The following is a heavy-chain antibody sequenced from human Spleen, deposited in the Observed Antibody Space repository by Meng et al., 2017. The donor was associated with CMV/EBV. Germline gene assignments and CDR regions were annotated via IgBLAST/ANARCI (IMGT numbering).Heavy chain of an antibody. CDR3: AALGGGTYSFDY. D-gene: IGHD3-16*01. CDR1: GFPFSSYA. V-gene: IGHV3-23*01. Sequence: GESLKISCAASGFPFSSYAMNWVRQAPGKGLEWVSAISGSGGSTYYADSVKGRFTISRDNSRNTLYLQMNSLRAEDTAVYYCAALGGGTYSFDYWGQGTLVTVSS. J-gene: IGHJ4*02. CDR2: ISGSGGST.